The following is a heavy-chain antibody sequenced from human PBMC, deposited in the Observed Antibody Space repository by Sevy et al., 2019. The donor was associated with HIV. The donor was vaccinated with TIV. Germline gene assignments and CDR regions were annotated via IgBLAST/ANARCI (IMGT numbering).Heavy chain of an antibody. CDR1: GFTFSNYW. V-gene: IGHV3-7*03. CDR3: ARDCSSTSCLWGLDV. Sequence: GGSLRLSCAASGFTFSNYWMSWVRQAPGKGLEWVANIKLDGSEKYYVDSVKGRFTISRDNARNSLYLQMNSLGAEDTALYYCARDCSSTSCLWGLDVWGQGTTVTVSS. CDR2: IKLDGSEK. D-gene: IGHD2-2*01. J-gene: IGHJ6*02.